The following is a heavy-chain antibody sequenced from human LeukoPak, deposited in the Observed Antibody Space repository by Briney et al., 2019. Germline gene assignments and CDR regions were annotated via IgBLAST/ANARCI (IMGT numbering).Heavy chain of an antibody. CDR3: ARDQNLGGDYWYFEL. V-gene: IGHV4-61*02. CDR2: IYTSGST. CDR1: GGPINSGSFY. J-gene: IGHJ2*01. Sequence: SETLSLTCTVSGGPINSGSFYWTWIRQPAGKGLEWIGRIYTSGSTNYNRSDNSRVTISLDTSKNQFSLKLSSATAADTAVYYCARDQNLGGDYWYFELWGRGTLVTVSS. D-gene: IGHD1-7*01.